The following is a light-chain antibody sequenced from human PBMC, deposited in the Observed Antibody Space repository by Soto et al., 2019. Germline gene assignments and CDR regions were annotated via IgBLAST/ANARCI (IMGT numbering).Light chain of an antibody. J-gene: IGKJ3*01. Sequence: EIALTQSPGTLSLSPGERATLSCRASQSVSSSYLAWYQQKFGQAPGLLIYGASIRATGMPDRFSGSGSGTDFTLTISRLEPEGVEVYYCQQYGSSPLFGPGTKVYI. V-gene: IGKV3-20*01. CDR3: QQYGSSPL. CDR2: GAS. CDR1: QSVSSSY.